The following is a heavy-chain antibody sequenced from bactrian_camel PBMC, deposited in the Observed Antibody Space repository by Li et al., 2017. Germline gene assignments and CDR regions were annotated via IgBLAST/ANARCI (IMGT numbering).Heavy chain of an antibody. CDR2: IYSDGSHT. Sequence: HVQLVESGGGMVQPGGSLRLSCAASGFTFSSYSMSWVRQAPGKGLEWVSSIYSDGSHTYYADSMKGRFTMSRDNAKNTVYLQMNSLKPEDTAVYYCVRYLQRLDYWGQGTQVTVS. J-gene: IGHJ4*01. D-gene: IGHD5*01. CDR1: GFTFSSYS. CDR3: VRYLQRLDY. V-gene: IGHV3S6*01.